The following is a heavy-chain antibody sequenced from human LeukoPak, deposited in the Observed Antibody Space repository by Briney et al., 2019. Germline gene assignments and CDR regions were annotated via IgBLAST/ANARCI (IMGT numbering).Heavy chain of an antibody. D-gene: IGHD4-17*01. CDR1: GFTFGYYG. V-gene: IGHV3-48*01. CDR2: ISSGSGTI. J-gene: IGHJ4*02. Sequence: GGSLRLSCAASGFTFGYYGMNWVRQAPGKGLEWISYISSGSGTIYYADSVKGRFSISRDDAKSSLYLQVNSLRVEDTAVYYCARIMTTVTTVEYWGQGTLVTVSS. CDR3: ARIMTTVTTVEY.